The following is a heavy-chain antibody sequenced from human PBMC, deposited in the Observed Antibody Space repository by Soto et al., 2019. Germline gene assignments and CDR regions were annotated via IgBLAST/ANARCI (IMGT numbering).Heavy chain of an antibody. CDR3: ARDPESVMYYDFWSGYWFAP. V-gene: IGHV1-3*01. J-gene: IGHJ5*02. CDR2: INAGNGNT. Sequence: ASVKVSCKASGYTFTSYAMHWVRQAPGQRLEWMGWINAGNGNTKYSQKFQGRVTITRDTSASTAYMELSSLRSEDTAVYYCARDPESVMYYDFWSGYWFAPWGQGTLVPVSS. CDR1: GYTFTSYA. D-gene: IGHD3-3*01.